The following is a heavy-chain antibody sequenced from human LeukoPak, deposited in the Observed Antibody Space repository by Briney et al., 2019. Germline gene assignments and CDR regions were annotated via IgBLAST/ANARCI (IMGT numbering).Heavy chain of an antibody. V-gene: IGHV3-74*01. CDR1: GFPLHSYR. J-gene: IGHJ4*02. CDR3: ARDLDWLLFDY. D-gene: IGHD3-9*01. CDR2: VKYDGSTT. Sequence: GSLRLFRATPGFPLHSYRMQWVRQTPGKGLVWVSRVKYDGSTTTYADSVKGRFTISRDNAKNILYLQMNSLRVEDTAVYYCARDLDWLLFDYWGQGTLVTVSS.